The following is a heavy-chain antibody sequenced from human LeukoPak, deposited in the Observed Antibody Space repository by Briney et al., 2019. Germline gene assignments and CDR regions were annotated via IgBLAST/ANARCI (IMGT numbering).Heavy chain of an antibody. CDR3: ARNPYCSGGSCYSGYYYYYMDV. CDR1: GYTFTSYA. J-gene: IGHJ6*03. D-gene: IGHD2-15*01. CDR2: INTNTGNP. V-gene: IGHV7-4-1*02. Sequence: ASVKVSCKASGYTFTSYAMNWVRQAPGQGLEWMGWINTNTGNPTYAQGFTGRFVFSLDTSVSTAYPQISSLKAEDTAVYYCARNPYCSGGSCYSGYYYYYMDVWGKGTTVTVSS.